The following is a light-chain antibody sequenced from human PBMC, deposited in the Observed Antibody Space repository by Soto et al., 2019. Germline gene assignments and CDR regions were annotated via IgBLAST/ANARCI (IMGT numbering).Light chain of an antibody. V-gene: IGKV3-20*01. J-gene: IGKJ1*01. CDR2: GAS. CDR3: QQYGSSPRT. CDR1: QSVSSY. Sequence: EIGVKQSPSTLSLYPGERATLSCRASQSVSSYLAWYQQKPGQAPRLLIYGASNRATGIPDRFSGSGSATDFTLTISRLEPEDFAVYYCQQYGSSPRTFGQGTKVDIK.